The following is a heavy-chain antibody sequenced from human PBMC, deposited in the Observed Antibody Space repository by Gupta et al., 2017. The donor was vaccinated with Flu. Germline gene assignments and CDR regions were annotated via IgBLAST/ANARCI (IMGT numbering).Heavy chain of an antibody. CDR3: ARFYDSSGYYQNDAFDI. CDR2: INHSGST. J-gene: IGHJ3*02. D-gene: IGHD3-22*01. CDR1: GGSFSGYY. Sequence: QVQLQQWGAGLLKPSETLSLTCAVYGGSFSGYYWSWIRQPPGKGLEWIGEINHSGSTNYNPYRKSRVTISVDTSKNQVSLKLSSVTAAETAVDYCARFYDSSGYYQNDAFDIWGQGTMVTVSS. V-gene: IGHV4-34*01.